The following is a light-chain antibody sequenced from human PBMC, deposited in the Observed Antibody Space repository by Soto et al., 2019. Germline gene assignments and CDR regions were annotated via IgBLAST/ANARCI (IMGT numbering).Light chain of an antibody. CDR3: QQYNNWPRT. CDR1: QSVSSK. J-gene: IGKJ2*01. Sequence: EIVMTQSPATLSVSPGERATLSCRASQSVSSKLAWYQQKPGQAPRLLINGASTRATGIPARFSGSGSGTAFTLTISSLQSEDFAVYYCQQYNNWPRTFGQGTKLEIK. CDR2: GAS. V-gene: IGKV3-15*01.